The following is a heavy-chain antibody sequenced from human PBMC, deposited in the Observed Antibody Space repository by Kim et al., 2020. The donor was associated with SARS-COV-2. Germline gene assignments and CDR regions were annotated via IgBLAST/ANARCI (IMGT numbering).Heavy chain of an antibody. CDR3: AKFPRLGYSSSKFDY. Sequence: GGSLRLSCAASGFTFSSYAMSWVRQAPGKGLEWVSAISGSGGSTYYADSVKGRFTISRDNSKNTLYLQMNSLRAEDTAVYYCAKFPRLGYSSSKFDYWGQGTLVTVSS. V-gene: IGHV3-23*01. J-gene: IGHJ4*02. CDR1: GFTFSSYA. D-gene: IGHD6-13*01. CDR2: ISGSGGST.